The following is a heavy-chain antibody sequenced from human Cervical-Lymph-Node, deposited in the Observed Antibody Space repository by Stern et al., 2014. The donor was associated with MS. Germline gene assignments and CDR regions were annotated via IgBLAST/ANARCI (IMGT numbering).Heavy chain of an antibody. Sequence: QVQLQESGPGLVKPSETLSLTCTVSGGSITNYYWSWIRQPPGKGLEWIGYIYYSGSTNYNPSLQSLVTISVDTSKNQFSLKLSSVPAADTAGYYWAKDKGMFFLGGQGTLVTASS. CDR1: GGSITNYY. D-gene: IGHD2/OR15-2a*01. V-gene: IGHV4-59*01. J-gene: IGHJ4*01. CDR3: AKDKGMFFL. CDR2: IYYSGST.